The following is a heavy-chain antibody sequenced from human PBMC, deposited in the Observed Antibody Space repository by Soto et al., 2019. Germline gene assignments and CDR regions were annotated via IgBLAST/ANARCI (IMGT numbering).Heavy chain of an antibody. CDR2: IYYSGST. CDR1: GGSISSSSYY. CDR3: ARWGPYGDYGDDAFDI. Sequence: QLQESGPGLVKPSETLSLTCTVSGGSISSSSYYWGWIRQPPGKGLEWIGSIYYSGSTYYNPSLKSRVTISVDTSKNQFSLKLSSVTAADTAVYYCARWGPYGDYGDDAFDIWGQGTMVTVSS. V-gene: IGHV4-39*01. J-gene: IGHJ3*02. D-gene: IGHD4-17*01.